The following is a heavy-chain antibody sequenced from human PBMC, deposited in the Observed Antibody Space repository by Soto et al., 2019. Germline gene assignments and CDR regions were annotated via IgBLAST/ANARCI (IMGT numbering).Heavy chain of an antibody. CDR3: SRGILV. D-gene: IGHD5-18*01. Sequence: QVQLQESGPGLVKPSQTLSLTCTVSGGSINSGGYCWSWIRQHPGKGLDWIGCISYGGSTSYNPSLKSRVTLSVATSENQFSLKLTSVTAADTAVYYCSRGILVWGQGALITVSS. CDR1: GGSINSGGYC. V-gene: IGHV4-31*03. J-gene: IGHJ4*02. CDR2: ISYGGST.